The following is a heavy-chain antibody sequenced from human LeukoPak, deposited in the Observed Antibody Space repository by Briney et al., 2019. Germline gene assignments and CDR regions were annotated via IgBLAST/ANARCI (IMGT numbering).Heavy chain of an antibody. Sequence: GGSLRLSCAASGFTFSSYSMNWVRQAPGKGLEWVSSISSSSSYIYYADSVKGRFTISRDNSKNTLYLQMNSLRAEDTAVYYCAKAYDYGDTRVYYGMDVWGQGTTVTVSS. CDR3: AKAYDYGDTRVYYGMDV. CDR2: ISSSSSYI. D-gene: IGHD4-17*01. CDR1: GFTFSSYS. J-gene: IGHJ6*02. V-gene: IGHV3-21*01.